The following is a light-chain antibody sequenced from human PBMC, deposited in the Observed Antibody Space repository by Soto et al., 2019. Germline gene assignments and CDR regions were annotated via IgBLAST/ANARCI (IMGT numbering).Light chain of an antibody. Sequence: EIVLTQSPAALSLSPGERATLSCRASQGVSNYLAWYQQKPGQAPRLLISDASTRATGIPARFSGSGSGTDFTLTISSLEPEDFAVYYCQQRTNWPLTFGGGTKVEIK. CDR3: QQRTNWPLT. J-gene: IGKJ4*01. CDR1: QGVSNY. CDR2: DAS. V-gene: IGKV3-11*01.